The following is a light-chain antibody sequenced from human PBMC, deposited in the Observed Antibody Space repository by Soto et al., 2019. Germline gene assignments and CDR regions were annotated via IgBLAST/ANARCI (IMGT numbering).Light chain of an antibody. V-gene: IGKV3-11*01. Sequence: EIVLTQSPATLSLSPVERATLSCRASQSVSSYLAWYQQKPGQAPRLLIYDASNRATGIPARFSGSGSGTDFTLTISSLEPEDFAVYYCQQRSNWLTVGGGTKVDIK. CDR3: QQRSNWLT. CDR1: QSVSSY. J-gene: IGKJ4*01. CDR2: DAS.